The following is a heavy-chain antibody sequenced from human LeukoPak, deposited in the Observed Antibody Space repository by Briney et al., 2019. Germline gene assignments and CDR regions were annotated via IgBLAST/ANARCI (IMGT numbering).Heavy chain of an antibody. V-gene: IGHV3-48*03. J-gene: IGHJ3*02. CDR2: ISSSGSSI. CDR3: ARDSHKFDSSGYYPDAFDI. Sequence: GGSLRLSCAASGLTFSSYEMNWVRQAPGKGLEWVSYISSSGSSIYYADSVKGRFTISRDNAKKSLYLQMHSLRAEDTSVYYCARDSHKFDSSGYYPDAFDIWGQGTMVTVSS. D-gene: IGHD3-22*01. CDR1: GLTFSSYE.